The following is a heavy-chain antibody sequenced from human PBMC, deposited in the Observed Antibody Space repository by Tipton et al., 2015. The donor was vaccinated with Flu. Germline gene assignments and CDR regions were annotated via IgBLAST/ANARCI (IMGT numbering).Heavy chain of an antibody. CDR1: GFTFNSYW. J-gene: IGHJ2*01. V-gene: IGHV3-7*01. CDR3: ARRYFDL. Sequence: SLRLSCAASGFTFNSYWMQWVRQAPGKGLEWVANIRQEGNEKYYVDSVKGRFTISRDNAKNSLYLEMNNLRAEDTAVYYCARRYFDLWGRGTLVTVSS. CDR2: IRQEGNEK.